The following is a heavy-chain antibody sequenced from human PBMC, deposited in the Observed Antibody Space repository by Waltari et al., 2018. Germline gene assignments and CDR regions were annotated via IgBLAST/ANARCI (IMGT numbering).Heavy chain of an antibody. J-gene: IGHJ3*01. CDR3: ARAGGGSWLHEDAFDV. D-gene: IGHD2-15*01. CDR2: RSFDGSIT. Sequence: QVQLVQSGGGVVQSEKSLRLSCVASGFTYSTYSLHWVRQAPGKGLEWVAVRSFDGSITNYADSVKGRFSISKDDSKNTLYLQMNSLRPEDTAVYYCARAGGGSWLHEDAFDVWGQGTMVTVSS. CDR1: GFTYSTYS. V-gene: IGHV3-30-3*01.